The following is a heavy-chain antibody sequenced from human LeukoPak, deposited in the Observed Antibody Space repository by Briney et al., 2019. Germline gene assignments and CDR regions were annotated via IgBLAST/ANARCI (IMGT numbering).Heavy chain of an antibody. J-gene: IGHJ4*02. CDR1: GYTFTSYY. CDR2: INPSGGST. V-gene: IGHV1-46*01. CDR3: ARDPIRGYYFDY. Sequence: ASVKVSCKASGYTFTSYYMHWVRQAPGQGLEWMGIINPSGGSTSYAQKFQGRVTMTRDMSTSTVYMELSSLRSEDTAVYYCARDPIRGYYFDYWGQGTLVTVSS. D-gene: IGHD5-12*01.